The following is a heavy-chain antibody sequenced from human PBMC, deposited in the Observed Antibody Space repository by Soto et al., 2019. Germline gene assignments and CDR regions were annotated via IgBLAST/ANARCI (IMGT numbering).Heavy chain of an antibody. CDR1: GGSMRGDNYF. Sequence: PSETLSLSFTVSGGSMRGDNYFWSCIRQPPWKGLELIWYIYYSGSAYYNPALERRITMSVETSKKQFSLKLTSVTAADTDIYYCAGLKYSKIASDPDDRGSHWFDPWRQGALVTSPQ. D-gene: IGHD1-26*01. CDR2: IYYSGSA. V-gene: IGHV4-30-4*02. J-gene: IGHJ5*02. CDR3: AGLKYSKIASDPDDRGSHWFDP.